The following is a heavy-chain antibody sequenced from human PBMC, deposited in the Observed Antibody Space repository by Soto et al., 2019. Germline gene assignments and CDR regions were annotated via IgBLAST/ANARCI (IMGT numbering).Heavy chain of an antibody. D-gene: IGHD2-15*01. CDR2: INPGNGNT. CDR3: AKDGPEYCSGGSCYRPLFDY. J-gene: IGHJ4*02. CDR1: GYTFSNFA. Sequence: ASVKVSCKASGYTFSNFAMHWVRQAPGQRLEWMGWINPGNGNTKYSQTFQGRVTITRDTSASTAYMELSSLRSEDTALYYCAKDGPEYCSGGSCYRPLFDYWGQGTLVTVSS. V-gene: IGHV1-3*01.